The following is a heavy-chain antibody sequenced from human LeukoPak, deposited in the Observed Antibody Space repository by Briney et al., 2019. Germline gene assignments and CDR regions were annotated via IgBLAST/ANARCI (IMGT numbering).Heavy chain of an antibody. CDR1: GFTFSSYS. CDR2: ISSSSSTI. J-gene: IGHJ6*03. D-gene: IGHD6-6*01. Sequence: GGSLRLSCEASGFTFSSYSMNWVRQAPGKGLEWVSYISSSSSTIYYADSVKGRFTISRDNAKNSLYLQMNSLRAEDTAVYYCARDELAARYYYYMDVWGKGTTVTVSS. V-gene: IGHV3-48*01. CDR3: ARDELAARYYYYMDV.